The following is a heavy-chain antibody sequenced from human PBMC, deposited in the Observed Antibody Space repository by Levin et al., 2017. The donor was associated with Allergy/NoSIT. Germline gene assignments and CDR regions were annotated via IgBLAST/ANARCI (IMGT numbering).Heavy chain of an antibody. V-gene: IGHV4-39*07. CDR1: GGSISSSSYY. CDR3: ARVYSSSSWRNWYFDL. CDR2: IYYSGST. J-gene: IGHJ2*01. Sequence: SETLSLTCTVSGGSISSSSYYWGWIRQPPGKGLEWIGSIYYSGSTYYNPSLKSRVTISVDTSKNQFSLKLSSVTAADTAVYYCARVYSSSSWRNWYFDLWGRGTLVTVSS. D-gene: IGHD6-6*01.